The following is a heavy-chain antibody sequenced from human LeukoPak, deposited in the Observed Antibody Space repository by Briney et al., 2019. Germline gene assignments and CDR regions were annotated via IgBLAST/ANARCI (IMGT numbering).Heavy chain of an antibody. J-gene: IGHJ4*02. V-gene: IGHV3-21*01. CDR1: GFTFSSYS. D-gene: IGHD3-22*01. Sequence: GGSLRLSCAASGFTFSSYSMNWVRQAPGKGLEWVSSISSSSSYIYYADSVKGRFTISRDNAKNSLCLQMNSLRAEDTAVYYCARDFSDSSGYYRTFDYWGQGTLVTVSS. CDR2: ISSSSSYI. CDR3: ARDFSDSSGYYRTFDY.